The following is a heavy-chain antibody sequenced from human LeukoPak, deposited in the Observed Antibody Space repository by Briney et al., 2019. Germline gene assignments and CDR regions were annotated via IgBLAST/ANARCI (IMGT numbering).Heavy chain of an antibody. CDR3: AKDVDIGLLVAATFDY. CDR1: RLSFSNYG. J-gene: IGHJ4*02. CDR2: TSYDGHKT. Sequence: GRSLRLYSAASRLSFSNYGMQCVRGAPSKGLEWLALTSYDGHKTFYANSVRGRFTISRDNSQNSLYLQMNRLRASDTAIYYCAKDVDIGLLVAATFDYWGQGTLVTVSP. V-gene: IGHV3-30*18. D-gene: IGHD2-15*01.